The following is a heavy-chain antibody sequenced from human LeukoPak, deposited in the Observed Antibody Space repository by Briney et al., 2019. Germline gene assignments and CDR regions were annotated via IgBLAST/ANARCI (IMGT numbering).Heavy chain of an antibody. CDR2: ISSNGGST. Sequence: PGGSLRLSCAASGFTFSSYAMHWVRQAPGKGLEYVSAISSNGGSTYYANSVKGGFTISRDNSKNTLYLQMGSLRAEDMAVYYCARAPGYYFDYWGQGTLVTVSS. CDR1: GFTFSSYA. V-gene: IGHV3-64*01. J-gene: IGHJ4*02. D-gene: IGHD3-9*01. CDR3: ARAPGYYFDY.